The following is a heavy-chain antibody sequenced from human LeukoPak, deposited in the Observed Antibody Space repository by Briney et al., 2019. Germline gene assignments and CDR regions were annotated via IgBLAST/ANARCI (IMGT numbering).Heavy chain of an antibody. CDR2: ISAYNGNT. CDR3: ARDSGMALRLGELPNVYYYYYYMDV. J-gene: IGHJ6*03. V-gene: IGHV1-18*01. CDR1: GYTFTSYG. Sequence: ASVKVSCKASGYTFTSYGISWVRQAPGQGLEWTGWISAYNGNTNYAQKLQGRVTMTTDTSTSTAYMELRSLRSDDTAVYYCARDSGMALRLGELPNVYYYYYYMDVWGKGTTVTVSS. D-gene: IGHD3-16*01.